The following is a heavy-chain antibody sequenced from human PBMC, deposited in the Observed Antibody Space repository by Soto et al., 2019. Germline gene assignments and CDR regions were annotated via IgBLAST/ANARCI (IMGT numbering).Heavy chain of an antibody. D-gene: IGHD3-3*01. CDR3: ARDAAGPTYYDFWSGHSGFDP. J-gene: IGHJ5*02. CDR1: GYTFTIYG. V-gene: IGHV1-18*01. CDR2: ISAYNGNT. Sequence: GASVKVSCKASGYTFTIYGIIWVRQAPGQGLEWMGWISAYNGNTNYAQKLQGRVTMTTDTSTSTAYMELRSLRSDDTAVYYCARDAAGPTYYDFWSGHSGFDPWGQGTLVTVSS.